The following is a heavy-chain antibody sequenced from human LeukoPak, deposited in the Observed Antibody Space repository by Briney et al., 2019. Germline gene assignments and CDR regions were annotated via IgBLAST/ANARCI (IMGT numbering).Heavy chain of an antibody. Sequence: GGSLRLSCAASGFIFSSSEMNWVRQAPGKGLEWISYITSSSTTKYYADSVKGRFTVSRDNGKNSLYLQMNSLRAEDTAVYYCATDRGFASFDYWGQGTLVTVSS. J-gene: IGHJ4*02. V-gene: IGHV3-48*03. CDR3: ATDRGFASFDY. D-gene: IGHD3-3*01. CDR2: ITSSSTTK. CDR1: GFIFSSSE.